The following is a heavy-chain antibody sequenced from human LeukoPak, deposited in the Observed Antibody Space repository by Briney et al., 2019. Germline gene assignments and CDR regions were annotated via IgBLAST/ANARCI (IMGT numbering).Heavy chain of an antibody. CDR1: GLTLTPIY. Sequence: ASVKVSCKASGLTLTPIYMHWVRQAPGQGLEWMAVLYPGGDRAIYAQRSQGRLTLTRDTSTNTVYMEVSSLASEDTAVYYCASEVPRTSRFDHWGQGTLVTVSS. CDR3: ASEVPRTSRFDH. D-gene: IGHD2-8*01. J-gene: IGHJ4*02. V-gene: IGHV1-46*01. CDR2: LYPGGDRA.